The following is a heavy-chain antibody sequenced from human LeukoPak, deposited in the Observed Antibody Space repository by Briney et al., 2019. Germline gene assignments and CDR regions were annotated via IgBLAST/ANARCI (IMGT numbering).Heavy chain of an antibody. Sequence: GGSLSLSCAASGFAFSSYEMKWARQPPSKGLEWVSVIWYGGCYRYYAHSVKGRFTISRDNSKNTLYLQMDRLRAKDRAVYYCPRARSTETTCMMDYWGQGALVTVSS. CDR3: PRARSTETTCMMDY. CDR1: GFAFSSYE. CDR2: IWYGGCYR. J-gene: IGHJ4*02. D-gene: IGHD1-14*01. V-gene: IGHV3-33*08.